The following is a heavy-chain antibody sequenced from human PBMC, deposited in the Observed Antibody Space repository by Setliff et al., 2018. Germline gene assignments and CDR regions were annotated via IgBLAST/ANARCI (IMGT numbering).Heavy chain of an antibody. CDR1: GFTFSSYS. CDR2: ISSSSSTI. D-gene: IGHD3-10*01. Sequence: RGSLRLSCAASGFTFSSYSMNWVRQAPGKGLEWVSYISSSSSTIYYADSVKGRFTISRDNAKNSLYLQMNSLRAEDTAVYYCARDHVYGSQYYYYYCGMDVWGQGTTVTVSS. CDR3: ARDHVYGSQYYYYYCGMDV. J-gene: IGHJ6*02. V-gene: IGHV3-48*04.